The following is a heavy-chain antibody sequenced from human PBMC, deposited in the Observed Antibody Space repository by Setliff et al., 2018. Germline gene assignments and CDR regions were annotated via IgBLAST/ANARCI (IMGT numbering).Heavy chain of an antibody. V-gene: IGHV4-38-2*01. Sequence: SETLSLTCAVSGFSISSGYYWGWIRQPPGKGLEWIVNIHHSGDTNYNPSLKSRVTISADTSKNQFSLNLTSVTAADTAVYYCAWEQFVPFRDYYMDVWGKGTTVTVSS. D-gene: IGHD6-6*01. CDR2: IHHSGDT. CDR3: AWEQFVPFRDYYMDV. CDR1: GFSISSGYY. J-gene: IGHJ6*03.